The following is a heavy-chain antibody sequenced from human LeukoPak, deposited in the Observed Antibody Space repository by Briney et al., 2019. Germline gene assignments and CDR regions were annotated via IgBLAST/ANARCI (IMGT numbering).Heavy chain of an antibody. CDR1: GFTFSSCG. J-gene: IGHJ4*02. V-gene: IGHV3-30*02. D-gene: IGHD3-22*01. CDR2: IRYDGTNK. Sequence: KSGGSLRLSCAASGFTFSSCGMHWVRQAPGKGLEWVAFIRYDGTNKYYADSVKGRFTISRDNSKNTLYLQMNSLRAEDTAVFYCAKDLLYFDNTGYRYSFDYWGQGTLVTVSS. CDR3: AKDLLYFDNTGYRYSFDY.